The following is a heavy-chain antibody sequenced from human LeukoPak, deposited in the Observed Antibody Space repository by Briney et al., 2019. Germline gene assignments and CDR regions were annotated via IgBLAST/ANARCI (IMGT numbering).Heavy chain of an antibody. CDR2: ISGSGGST. D-gene: IGHD3-9*01. J-gene: IGHJ4*02. CDR1: GFTFSNYA. Sequence: PGRSLRLSCAASGFTFSNYAMSWVRQAPGKGLEWVSVISGSGGSTYYADSVKGRFTISRDNSKNTLYVQMNSLRAEDTAVYYCAKFYDILTGYFDYWGQGTLVTVSS. CDR3: AKFYDILTGYFDY. V-gene: IGHV3-23*01.